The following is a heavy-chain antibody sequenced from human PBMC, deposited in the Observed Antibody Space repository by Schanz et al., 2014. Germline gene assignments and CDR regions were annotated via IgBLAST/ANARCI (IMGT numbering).Heavy chain of an antibody. CDR2: INPNGANT. CDR1: GFTFSSYA. CDR3: AKGQGAVINNWYFDL. J-gene: IGHJ2*01. D-gene: IGHD2-21*01. Sequence: EVQLLESGGALEQPGGSLRLSCAASGFTFSSYAMSWVRQAPGKGLEWVSRINPNGANTYYADSVKGRFTISRDNSINTLSLQMNSLSADDTAVYYCAKGQGAVINNWYFDLWGRGTLVTVSS. V-gene: IGHV3-23*01.